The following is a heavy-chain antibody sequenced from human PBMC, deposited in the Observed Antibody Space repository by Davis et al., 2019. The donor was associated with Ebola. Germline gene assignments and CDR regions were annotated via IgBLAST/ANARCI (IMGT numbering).Heavy chain of an antibody. V-gene: IGHV3-7*03. J-gene: IGHJ3*02. CDR1: GFTFSSYW. Sequence: GESLKISCAASGFTFSSYWMSWVRQAPGKGLEWVANIKQDGSEKYYVDSVKGRFTISRDNAKNSLYLQMNSLRAEDTAVYYCARDGVVPAARHDAFDIWGQGTMVTVSS. CDR2: IKQDGSEK. D-gene: IGHD2-2*01. CDR3: ARDGVVPAARHDAFDI.